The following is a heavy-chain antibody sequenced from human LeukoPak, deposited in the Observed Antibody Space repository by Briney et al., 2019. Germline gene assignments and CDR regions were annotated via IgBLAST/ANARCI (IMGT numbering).Heavy chain of an antibody. CDR3: ARRVSTMTQFDY. D-gene: IGHD2-2*01. V-gene: IGHV4-59*01. J-gene: IGHJ4*02. Sequence: SETLSLTCTVSGGSISSYYWSWIRQPPGKGLEWIGYISYSGSTTNYNPSLKSRVTISVDTSKNQFSLKLSSVTAADTAAYYCARRVSTMTQFDYWGQGTLVTVSS. CDR1: GGSISSYY. CDR2: ISYSGSTT.